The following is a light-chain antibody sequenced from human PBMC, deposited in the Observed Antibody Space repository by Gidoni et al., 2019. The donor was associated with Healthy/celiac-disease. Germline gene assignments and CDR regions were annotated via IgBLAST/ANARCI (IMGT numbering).Light chain of an antibody. CDR1: SRDVGSYNL. J-gene: IGLJ3*02. V-gene: IGLV2-23*02. CDR2: EVS. Sequence: QSALTQPASVYGSPGQSITISCTGTSRDVGSYNLVSWYQQHTGKAPKLMIYEVSKRPSGVSNRFSGSKSGNTASLTISGLQAEDEADYYCCSYAGSSTWVFGGGTKLTVL. CDR3: CSYAGSSTWV.